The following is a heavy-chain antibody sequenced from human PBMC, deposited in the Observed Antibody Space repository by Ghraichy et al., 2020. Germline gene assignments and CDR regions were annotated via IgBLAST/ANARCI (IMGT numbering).Heavy chain of an antibody. J-gene: IGHJ1*01. V-gene: IGHV3-23*01. CDR1: GFTFSSYA. D-gene: IGHD6-13*01. Sequence: GGSLRLSCAASGFTFSSYAMSWVRQAPGKGLEWVSAISGSGGSTYYADSVKGRFTISRDNSKNTLYLQMNSLRAEDTAVYYCAKVPGTNIAAAGLVYCHHWGQGTLVTVSS. CDR2: ISGSGGST. CDR3: AKVPGTNIAAAGLVYCHH.